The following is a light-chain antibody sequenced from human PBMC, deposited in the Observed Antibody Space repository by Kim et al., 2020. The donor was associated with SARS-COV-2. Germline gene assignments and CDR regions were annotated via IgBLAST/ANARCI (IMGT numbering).Light chain of an antibody. CDR3: QHDGCQPRT. CDR2: DGS. Sequence: CPAERATPACGDSQRHKRGHIAWCKQKPGLAPRLLIYDGSSRATGMPERVSGRGARTGFTLPLSRPEPEDFAVYFCQHDGCQPRTFGGRAQVEIQ. V-gene: IGKV3D-20*01. CDR1: QRHKRGH. J-gene: IGKJ4*01.